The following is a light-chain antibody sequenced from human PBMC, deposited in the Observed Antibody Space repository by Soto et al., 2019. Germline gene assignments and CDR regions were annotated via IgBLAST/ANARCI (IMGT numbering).Light chain of an antibody. CDR3: SSYTSSSTAWV. CDR1: SSDVGGYNY. J-gene: IGLJ3*02. V-gene: IGLV2-14*01. Sequence: QSALTQPASVSGSPGQSITISCTGTSSDVGGYNYVSWYQQHPGKAPKLMIYEVSNRPSGVSNRFSGSKSGNTASLTISVLQAEDEADYYCSSYTSSSTAWVFGGGTKLTVL. CDR2: EVS.